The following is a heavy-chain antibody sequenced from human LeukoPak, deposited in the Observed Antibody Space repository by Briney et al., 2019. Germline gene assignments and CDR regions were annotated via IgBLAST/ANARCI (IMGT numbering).Heavy chain of an antibody. J-gene: IGHJ4*02. CDR3: TRRYCSGGSCYSDY. V-gene: IGHV3-73*01. D-gene: IGHD2-15*01. Sequence: GGSLKLSCAASGFTFSDSGMHWVRQASGKGLEWVGRIRSRASSYATAYAASVRGRFTISRDDSKNTAYLQMNSLRTEDTAVYYCTRRYCSGGSCYSDYWGQGTLVTVSS. CDR2: IRSRASSYAT. CDR1: GFTFSDSG.